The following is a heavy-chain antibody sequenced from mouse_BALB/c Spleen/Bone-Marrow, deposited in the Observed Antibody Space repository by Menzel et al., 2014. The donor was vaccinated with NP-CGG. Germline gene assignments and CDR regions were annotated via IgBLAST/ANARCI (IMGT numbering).Heavy chain of an antibody. J-gene: IGHJ1*01. D-gene: IGHD2-1*01. CDR3: AREDGNYWYFDV. V-gene: IGHV1S135*01. Sequence: VQLKESGPELVKPGASVKVSCKASGYAFTSYNMYWVKQSHGKSLEWIGYIDPYNGVTSYNQKFKGKATLTVDKSSSTAYMHLNSLTSEDSAVYYCAREDGNYWYFDVWGAWTTVTVSS. CDR1: GYAFTSYN. CDR2: IDPYNGVT.